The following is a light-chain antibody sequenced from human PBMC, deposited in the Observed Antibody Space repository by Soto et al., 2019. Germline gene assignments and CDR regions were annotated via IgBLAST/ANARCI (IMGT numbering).Light chain of an antibody. V-gene: IGKV3-20*01. CDR2: DAS. CDR1: QTVRNNY. Sequence: EFVLTHSPGTLSLSPGERATLSCRASQTVRNNYLAWYQQKPGQAPRLLIYDASSRATGIPDRFSGGGSGTDFTLTISRLEPGDFAVYYCQQFSSYPLTFGGGTKVDIK. CDR3: QQFSSYPLT. J-gene: IGKJ4*01.